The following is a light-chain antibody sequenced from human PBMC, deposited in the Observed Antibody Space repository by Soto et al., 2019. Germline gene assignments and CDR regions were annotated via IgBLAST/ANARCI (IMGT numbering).Light chain of an antibody. V-gene: IGKV3-15*01. Sequence: EIVVTQSPATLSVSPGERVTLSCRASQSVSSSLAWYQQRPGQAPRLLIYDTSTRAAGISARFSGSGSGTEFTLTISSLQSEDFAVYYCQQYIDWPPGTFGKGPRWKSN. J-gene: IGKJ1*01. CDR3: QQYIDWPPGT. CDR2: DTS. CDR1: QSVSSS.